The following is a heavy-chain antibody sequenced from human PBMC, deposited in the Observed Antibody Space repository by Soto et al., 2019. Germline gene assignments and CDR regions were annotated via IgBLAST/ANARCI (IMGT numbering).Heavy chain of an antibody. J-gene: IGHJ5*02. V-gene: IGHV1-2*06. CDR1: GYTIMCYY. CDR3: GRDGVGATPLGWFDP. Sequence: GAAVKVSCKGCGYTIMCYYLYWVRHAPGQGLEWMGRINPRSGDTTYAQKFQGRLTMTRDTSISTAYMELSSLRSDDTAVYYCGRDGVGATPLGWFDPWGQGSLVSVSS. D-gene: IGHD1-26*01. CDR2: INPRSGDT.